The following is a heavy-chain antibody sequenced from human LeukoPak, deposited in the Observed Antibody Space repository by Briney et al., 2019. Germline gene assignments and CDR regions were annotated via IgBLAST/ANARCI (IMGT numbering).Heavy chain of an antibody. CDR3: ARGGGSYTYDY. CDR1: GFTVSSNY. V-gene: IGHV3-66*01. Sequence: PGGSLRLSRAASGFTVSSNYMSWVRQAPGKGLEWVSVIYSGGSTYYADSVKGRFTISRDTSKNTLYVQMNSLRAEDTAVYYCARGGGSYTYDYWGQGTLVTVSS. D-gene: IGHD1-26*01. CDR2: IYSGGST. J-gene: IGHJ4*02.